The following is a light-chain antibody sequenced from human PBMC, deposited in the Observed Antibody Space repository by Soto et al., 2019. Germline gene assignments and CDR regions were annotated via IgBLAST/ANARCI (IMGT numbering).Light chain of an antibody. J-gene: IGKJ2*01. CDR1: QDVSQW. CDR2: KAS. CDR3: QQYDSDSYT. Sequence: DIQMTQSPSTLSASVGDRVIITCRASQDVSQWLAWYQQKPWKAPKLLIYKASQLESGVPSRFSGRGSGTEFTLTIRDLQPDDFATYFCQQYDSDSYTFGQGTKLDIK. V-gene: IGKV1-5*03.